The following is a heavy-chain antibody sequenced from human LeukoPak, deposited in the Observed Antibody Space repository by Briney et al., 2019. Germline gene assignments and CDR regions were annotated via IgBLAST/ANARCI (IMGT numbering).Heavy chain of an antibody. CDR2: IYYSGST. V-gene: IGHV4-59*01. D-gene: IGHD3-22*01. CDR3: ASDPGYYDSSGYYRNYYGMDV. CDR1: GGSISSYY. J-gene: IGHJ6*02. Sequence: SETLSLTCTVSGGSISSYYWSWIRQPPGKGLEWIGYIYYSGSTNYNPSLKSRVTISVDTSKNQFSLKLSSVTAADTAVYYCASDPGYYDSSGYYRNYYGMDVWGQGTTVTVSS.